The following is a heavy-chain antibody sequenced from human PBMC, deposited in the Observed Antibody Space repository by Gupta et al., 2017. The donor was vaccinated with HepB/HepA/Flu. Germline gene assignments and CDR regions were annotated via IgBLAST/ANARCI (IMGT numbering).Heavy chain of an antibody. CDR2: INQDGSKM. CDR1: GFTFNNYW. D-gene: IGHD3-9*01. J-gene: IGHJ5*02. Sequence: EVQLVESGGGLVQPGGSLRLSCAASGFTFNNYWMHWVRQAPGTGLEWVANINQDGSKMYYVGSVRGRFTISRDNANNSLFLQMNSLRAEDTAVYYCARDANYDSLSWFDPWGQGTLVTVS. CDR3: ARDANYDSLSWFDP. V-gene: IGHV3-7*01.